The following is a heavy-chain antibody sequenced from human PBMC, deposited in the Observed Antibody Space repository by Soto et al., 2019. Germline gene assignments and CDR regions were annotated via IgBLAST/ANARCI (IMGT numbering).Heavy chain of an antibody. D-gene: IGHD6-6*01. CDR3: VKGAPSIAARPRPTT. CDR1: GFIFSTYA. J-gene: IGHJ5*02. V-gene: IGHV3-23*01. CDR2: ISGSGDRA. Sequence: EVQLLESGGSLVETGGSLRLSCSASGFIFSTYALSWVRQAPGKGLEWVSIISGSGDRAYYADSVKGRFTISRDNSKDILFLQLNSLRAEDTAVYYCVKGAPSIAARPRPTTWGQGTLVTVSS.